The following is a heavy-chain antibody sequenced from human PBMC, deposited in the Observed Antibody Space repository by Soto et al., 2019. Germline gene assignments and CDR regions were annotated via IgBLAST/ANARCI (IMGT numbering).Heavy chain of an antibody. CDR3: ARGMTPPGAPAWYYFDS. CDR1: GASITGSSY. J-gene: IGHJ4*02. V-gene: IGHV4-4*07. CDR2: FSLSGTT. Sequence: SETLSLTCTVSGASITGSSYWSWIRQPAGRGLEWIGRFSLSGTTNYNPSLRSRVTMSADVSKNQFSLRLTSVTAADTALYYCARGMTPPGAPAWYYFDSWGQGTLVTVSS. D-gene: IGHD2-8*02.